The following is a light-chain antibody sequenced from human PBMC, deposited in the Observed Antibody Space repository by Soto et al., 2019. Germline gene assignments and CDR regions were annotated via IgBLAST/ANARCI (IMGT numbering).Light chain of an antibody. V-gene: IGKV3-11*01. J-gene: IGKJ4*01. Sequence: IVMTQSPATLSVSPGERVTLSCRASQNINSNLAWYQHKPGQAPRLLMFRASIRATGFPARFSGSGSGTDFTLTISSLEPEDFAVYYCQQRSNWPPVTFGGGTKVDIK. CDR3: QQRSNWPPVT. CDR2: RAS. CDR1: QNINSN.